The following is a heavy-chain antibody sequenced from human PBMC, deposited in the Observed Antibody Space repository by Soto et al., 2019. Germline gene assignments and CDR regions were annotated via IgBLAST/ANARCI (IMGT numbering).Heavy chain of an antibody. V-gene: IGHV4-59*01. CDR2: IYYSGST. CDR3: ARVNSGGYSSSWYGFYFDY. CDR1: GGSISSYY. J-gene: IGHJ4*02. D-gene: IGHD6-13*01. Sequence: SETLSLTCTVSGGSISSYYWSWIRQPPGKGLEWIGYIYYSGSTNYNPSLKSRVTISVDTSKNQFSLKLSSVTAADTAVYYCARVNSGGYSSSWYGFYFDYWGQGALVTVSS.